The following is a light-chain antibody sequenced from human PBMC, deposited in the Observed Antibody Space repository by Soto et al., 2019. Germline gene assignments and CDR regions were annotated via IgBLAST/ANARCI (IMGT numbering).Light chain of an antibody. Sequence: QSALTQPPSASESPGQSVTISCTGTSSDVGGYNYVSWYQQHPGKAPKLMISEVSKRPSGVPDRFSGSKSGNTASLTVSGLQADDEADYYCSSFAGNNNLVFGGGTKLTVL. CDR3: SSFAGNNNLV. J-gene: IGLJ2*01. V-gene: IGLV2-8*01. CDR1: SSDVGGYNY. CDR2: EVS.